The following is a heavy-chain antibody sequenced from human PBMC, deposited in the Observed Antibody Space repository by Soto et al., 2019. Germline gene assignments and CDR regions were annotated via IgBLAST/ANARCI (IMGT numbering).Heavy chain of an antibody. Sequence: QLQLQESGPGLVKPSQTLSLACTVSGGSFSSGGYYWSWIRQLPGKGLEWIGYIYYSGSTYYNPSLKRRCTISLDTSKNQCSLKLSSVTAADTAVYYCARATSFSGHHGYWGQGTLVTVS. J-gene: IGHJ4*02. V-gene: IGHV4-31*03. D-gene: IGHD2-8*02. CDR3: ARATSFSGHHGY. CDR1: GGSFSSGGYY. CDR2: IYYSGST.